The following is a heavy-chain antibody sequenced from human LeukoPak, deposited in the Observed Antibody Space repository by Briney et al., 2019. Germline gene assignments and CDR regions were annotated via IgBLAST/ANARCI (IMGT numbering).Heavy chain of an antibody. D-gene: IGHD3-22*01. CDR2: INPNSGGT. J-gene: IGHJ5*02. CDR1: GYTFTVYY. Sequence: ASVTVSCTASGYTFTVYYMHWVRQAPGQGHEWMGWINPNSGGTNYAQKFQGRVTMTRDTSISTAYMELSRLRSDDTAVYYCARGRPYYYDSSGYYYWFDPWGQGTLVTVSS. V-gene: IGHV1-2*02. CDR3: ARGRPYYYDSSGYYYWFDP.